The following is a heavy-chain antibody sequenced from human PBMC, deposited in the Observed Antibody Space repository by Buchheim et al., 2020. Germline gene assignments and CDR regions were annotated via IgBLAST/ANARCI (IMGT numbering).Heavy chain of an antibody. Sequence: QVQLVESGGGVVQPGRSLRLSCAASGFIFSSYPMHWVRQAPGKGLEWVALILHDGSNKYYADSVKGRFTISRDNSKNTLYLQMNSLRAQDTAIYYCAREVSGIAVAGIWNHWYFDLWGRGTL. CDR3: AREVSGIAVAGIWNHWYFDL. D-gene: IGHD6-19*01. CDR2: ILHDGSNK. J-gene: IGHJ2*01. CDR1: GFIFSSYP. V-gene: IGHV3-30-3*01.